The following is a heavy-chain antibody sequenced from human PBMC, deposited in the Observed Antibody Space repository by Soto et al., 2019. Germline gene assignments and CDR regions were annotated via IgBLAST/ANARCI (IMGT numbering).Heavy chain of an antibody. J-gene: IGHJ6*02. CDR1: WFTSGGLW. Sequence: AASWFTSGGLWRTRVRQETGKGLEGVANIKEDGSEKYYVDSVKGRFTISRDNAKNSLYLQMNSLRAEDTAVYYCARDWGTDVLRYFGWLDYYYGMDVWGQGTTVTVSS. CDR3: ARDWGTDVLRYFGWLDYYYGMDV. V-gene: IGHV3-7*01. D-gene: IGHD3-9*01. CDR2: IKEDGSEK.